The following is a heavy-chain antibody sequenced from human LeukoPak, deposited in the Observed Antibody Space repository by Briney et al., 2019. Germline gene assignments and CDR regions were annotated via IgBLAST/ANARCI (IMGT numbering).Heavy chain of an antibody. CDR3: ARGGLSGWYYFDY. CDR1: GFTFSSCS. CDR2: ISSSSSYI. V-gene: IGHV3-21*01. D-gene: IGHD6-19*01. Sequence: PGGSLRLSCAASGFTFSSCSMNWVRQAPGKGLEWVSSISSSSSYIYYADSVKGRFTISRDNAQNSLYLQMNSLRAEDTAVYYCARGGLSGWYYFDYWGQGNLVTVSS. J-gene: IGHJ4*02.